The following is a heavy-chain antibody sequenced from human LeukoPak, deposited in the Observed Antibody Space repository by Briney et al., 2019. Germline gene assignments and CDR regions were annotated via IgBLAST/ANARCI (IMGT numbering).Heavy chain of an antibody. D-gene: IGHD4-17*01. CDR1: GYTFTSYY. J-gene: IGHJ3*02. V-gene: IGHV1-46*01. CDR3: ARAPDYGDYGDAFDI. CDR2: INPSGGST. Sequence: GASVKVSCKASGYTFTSYYMHWVRQAPGQGLEWMGMINPSGGSTSYAQKFQGRVTMTRDTSTSTVYMELSSLRSEDTAVYYCARAPDYGDYGDAFDIWGQGTMVTVSS.